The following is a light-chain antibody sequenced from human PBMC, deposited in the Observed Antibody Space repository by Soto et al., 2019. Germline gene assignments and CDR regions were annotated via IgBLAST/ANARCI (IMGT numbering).Light chain of an antibody. CDR1: QSINSNY. Sequence: EIVLTQSPGTLSLSPGERATLSCRASQSINSNYLVWYQQKPGQAPRLLIYGTSSRATGIPDRFSGRGSGTDVTLTISRLEPEDFAVYYCQHYGSSPLFPFGPGTKVDIK. CDR3: QHYGSSPLFP. V-gene: IGKV3-20*01. J-gene: IGKJ3*01. CDR2: GTS.